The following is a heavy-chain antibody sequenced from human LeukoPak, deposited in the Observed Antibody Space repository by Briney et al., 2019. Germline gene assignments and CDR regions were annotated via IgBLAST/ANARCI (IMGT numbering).Heavy chain of an antibody. J-gene: IGHJ5*02. CDR1: GFTFSSYA. CDR2: ISGSGGST. V-gene: IGHV3-23*01. D-gene: IGHD6-13*01. Sequence: GGSLRLSCAASGFTFSSYAMSWVRQAPGKGLEWVSAISGSGGSTYYADSVKGRFTISRDNSKNTLYLQMNSLRAEDTAVYYCAKDPPVMSSWYEGWFDPWGQGTLVTVSS. CDR3: AKDPPVMSSWYEGWFDP.